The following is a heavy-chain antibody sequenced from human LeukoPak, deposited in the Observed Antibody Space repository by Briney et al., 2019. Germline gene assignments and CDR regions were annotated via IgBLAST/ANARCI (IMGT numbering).Heavy chain of an antibody. J-gene: IGHJ5*02. CDR1: GFTFSSYA. D-gene: IGHD2-2*01. Sequence: HPGGSLRLSCAASGFTFSSYAMHWVRQAPGKGLEWVAVISYDGSNKYYADSVKGRFTISRDNAKNSLYLQMNSLRAEDTAVYYCARAPYCSSTSCYVGGDNWFDPWGQGTLVTVSS. CDR3: ARAPYCSSTSCYVGGDNWFDP. V-gene: IGHV3-30*04. CDR2: ISYDGSNK.